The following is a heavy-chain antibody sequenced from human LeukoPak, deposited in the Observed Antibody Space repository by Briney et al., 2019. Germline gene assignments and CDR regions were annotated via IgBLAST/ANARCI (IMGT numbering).Heavy chain of an antibody. CDR2: ISKSSTYI. CDR1: GFIFNKHA. Sequence: GGSLRLSCAASGFIFNKHAMSWIRQAPGKGLEWVSAISKSSTYIKYADSVKGRFTVSRDNAKNSLFLQMNSLRVEDTAVYYCAREVVIVVEPAANTIDYWGQGTRVTVSS. V-gene: IGHV3-21*01. D-gene: IGHD2-2*01. J-gene: IGHJ4*02. CDR3: AREVVIVVEPAANTIDY.